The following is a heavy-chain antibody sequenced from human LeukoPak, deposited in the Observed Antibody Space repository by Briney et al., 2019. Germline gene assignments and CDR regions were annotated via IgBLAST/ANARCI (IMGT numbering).Heavy chain of an antibody. CDR2: ISSSSSYI. D-gene: IGHD4-17*01. J-gene: IGHJ4*02. V-gene: IGHV3-21*01. CDR1: GFTFSSYS. CDR3: ARAAVTTVDY. Sequence: PGGSLRLSCAASGFTFSSYSMNWVRQAPGKGLEGVSSISSSSSYIYYADSVKGRFTISRDNAKNSLYLQMNSLRAEDTAVYYCARAAVTTVDYWGQGTLVTVSS.